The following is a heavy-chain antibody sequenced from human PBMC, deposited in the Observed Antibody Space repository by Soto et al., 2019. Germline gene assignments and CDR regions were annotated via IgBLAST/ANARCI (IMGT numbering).Heavy chain of an antibody. J-gene: IGHJ5*02. Sequence: GGSLRLSCAASGFTFRSFPMTWFRQAQGKGLEWVSTISSNSAYIYYTDALRGRFTISRDNAKNSLHLQMNSLRAEDTAVYYCTRDASRDSSARGWFDPWGPGTLVTVSS. CDR3: TRDASRDSSARGWFDP. CDR2: ISSNSAYI. D-gene: IGHD6-13*01. CDR1: GFTFRSFP. V-gene: IGHV3-21*01.